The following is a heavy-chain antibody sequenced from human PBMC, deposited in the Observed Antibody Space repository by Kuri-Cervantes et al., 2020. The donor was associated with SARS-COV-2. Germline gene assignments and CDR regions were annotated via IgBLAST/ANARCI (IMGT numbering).Heavy chain of an antibody. Sequence: GESLKISCAASGFTFSSYGMHWVRQAPGKGLEWAAVISYDGSNKYYADSVKGRFTISRDNSKNTLYLQMNSLRAEDTAVYYCAKVAEEDSSGWYPDYYYGMDVWGQGTTVTVSS. CDR1: GFTFSSYG. V-gene: IGHV3-30*18. D-gene: IGHD6-19*01. CDR2: ISYDGSNK. J-gene: IGHJ6*02. CDR3: AKVAEEDSSGWYPDYYYGMDV.